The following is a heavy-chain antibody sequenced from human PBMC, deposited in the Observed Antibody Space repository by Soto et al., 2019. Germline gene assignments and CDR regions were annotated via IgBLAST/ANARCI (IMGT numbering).Heavy chain of an antibody. V-gene: IGHV3-48*03. CDR3: ARDHKGGYYYYGMDV. CDR1: GFPFSSYE. Sequence: GGSLRLSCAASGFPFSSYEMNWVRQAPGKGLEWVSYISSSGSTIYYADSVKGRFTISRDNAKNSLYLQMNSLRAEDTAVYYCARDHKGGYYYYGMDVWGQGTTVTVSS. CDR2: ISSSGSTI. J-gene: IGHJ6*02.